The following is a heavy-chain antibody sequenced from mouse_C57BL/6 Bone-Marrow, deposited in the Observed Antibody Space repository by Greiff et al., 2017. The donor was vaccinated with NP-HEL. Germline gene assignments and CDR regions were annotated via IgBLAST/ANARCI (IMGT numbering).Heavy chain of an antibody. V-gene: IGHV5-4*01. CDR2: ISDGGSYT. CDR1: GFTFSSYA. J-gene: IGHJ2*01. Sequence: EVQGVESGGGLVKPGGSLKLSCAASGFTFSSYAMSWVRQTPEKRLEWVATISDGGSYTYYPDNVKGRFTISRDNAKNNLYLQMSHLKSEDTAMYYCARDRGSSDFDYWGQGTTLTVSS. CDR3: ARDRGSSDFDY. D-gene: IGHD1-3*01.